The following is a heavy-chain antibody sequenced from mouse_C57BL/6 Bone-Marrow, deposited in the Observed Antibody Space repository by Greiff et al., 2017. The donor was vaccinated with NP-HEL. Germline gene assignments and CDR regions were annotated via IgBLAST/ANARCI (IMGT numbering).Heavy chain of an antibody. V-gene: IGHV2-2*01. Sequence: VHLVESGPGLVQPSQSLSITCTVSGFSLTSYGVHWVRQSPGKGLEWLGVIWSGGSTDYNAAFISRLSISKDNSKSQVFFKMNSLQADDTAIYYCARRGLWAYFDVWGTGTTVTVSS. J-gene: IGHJ1*03. CDR1: GFSLTSYG. CDR3: ARRGLWAYFDV. D-gene: IGHD1-1*02. CDR2: IWSGGST.